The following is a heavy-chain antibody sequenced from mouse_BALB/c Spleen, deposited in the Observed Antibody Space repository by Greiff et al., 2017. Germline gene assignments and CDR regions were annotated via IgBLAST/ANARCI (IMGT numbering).Heavy chain of an antibody. CDR3: ARHAQLGRYFDY. CDR2: ISSGGSYT. CDR1: GFTFSSYG. D-gene: IGHD4-1*02. Sequence: EVNLVESGGDLVKPGGSLKLSCAAFGFTFSSYGMSWVRQTPDKRLEWVANISSGGSYTYYPDSVKGRFTISRDNAKNTLYLQLSSLKSEDTAMYYCARHAQLGRYFDYWGQGTTLTVSS. J-gene: IGHJ2*01. V-gene: IGHV5-6*01.